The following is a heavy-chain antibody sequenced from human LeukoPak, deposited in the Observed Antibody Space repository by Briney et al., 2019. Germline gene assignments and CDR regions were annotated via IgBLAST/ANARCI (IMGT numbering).Heavy chain of an antibody. J-gene: IGHJ4*02. Sequence: PGGSLRLSCAASGFTFGSYTMHWVRQAPGAGLQWVAAISYDGNNKFYADSVRGRFTISRDNSKNTLYLQMNSLRAEDTAVYYCARDRCSSTSCYGDYWGQGTLVTVSS. CDR2: ISYDGNNK. V-gene: IGHV3-30*04. D-gene: IGHD2-2*01. CDR1: GFTFGSYT. CDR3: ARDRCSSTSCYGDY.